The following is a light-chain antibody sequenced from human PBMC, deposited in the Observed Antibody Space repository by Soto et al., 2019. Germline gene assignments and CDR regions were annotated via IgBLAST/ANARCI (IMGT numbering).Light chain of an antibody. CDR2: GAS. CDR3: QQYGSSWWT. CDR1: QSVSSSY. V-gene: IGKV3-20*01. Sequence: EIVMTQSPATLSVSPGERATLSCRASQSVSSSYLAWYQQKPGQAPRLLIYGASSRATGIPDRFSGSGSGTDFTLTTSRLEPEDFAVYYCQQYGSSWWTFGQGTKVDIK. J-gene: IGKJ1*01.